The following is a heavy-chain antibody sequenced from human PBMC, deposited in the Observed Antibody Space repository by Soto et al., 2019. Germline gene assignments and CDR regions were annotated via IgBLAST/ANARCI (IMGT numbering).Heavy chain of an antibody. Sequence: QVQLVQSGAEVKKPGASVKVSCKASGYTFSTYGFSWVRQAPGQGLEWMGWIGADNGDTNYAQNFQGRVTMTTDTSTTTSYMELRSLTSDDPAVYFCASDWKGAEGSDPWGQGTLVTVSS. CDR1: GYTFSTYG. D-gene: IGHD1-1*01. CDR3: ASDWKGAEGSDP. V-gene: IGHV1-18*01. J-gene: IGHJ5*02. CDR2: IGADNGDT.